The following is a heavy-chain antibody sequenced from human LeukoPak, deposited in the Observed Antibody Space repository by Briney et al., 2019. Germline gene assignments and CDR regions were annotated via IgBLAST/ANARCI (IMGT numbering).Heavy chain of an antibody. CDR2: TYYSGST. CDR3: ARTGLLWFGEFTYYFDY. V-gene: IGHV4-39*01. D-gene: IGHD3-10*01. Sequence: SETLSLTCTVSGGSISSSSYYWGWIRQPPGKGLEWIGSTYYSGSTYYNPSLKSRVTISVDTSKNQFSLKLSSVTAADTAVYYCARTGLLWFGEFTYYFDYWGQGTLVTVSS. CDR1: GGSISSSSYY. J-gene: IGHJ4*02.